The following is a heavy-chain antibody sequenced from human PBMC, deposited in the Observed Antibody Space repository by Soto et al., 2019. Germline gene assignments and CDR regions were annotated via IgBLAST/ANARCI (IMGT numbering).Heavy chain of an antibody. D-gene: IGHD2-2*02. CDR2: TYYRSKWYN. CDR1: GDSVSSNSAA. J-gene: IGHJ6*02. CDR3: AREPDCSSNSCYTSYYYYGMDV. Sequence: SQTLSLTCAISGDSVSSNSAAWNWIRQSPSRGLEWLGRTYYRSKWYNDYAVSVKSRITINPDTSKNQFSLQLNSVTPEDTAVYYCAREPDCSSNSCYTSYYYYGMDVWGQGTTGTVSS. V-gene: IGHV6-1*01.